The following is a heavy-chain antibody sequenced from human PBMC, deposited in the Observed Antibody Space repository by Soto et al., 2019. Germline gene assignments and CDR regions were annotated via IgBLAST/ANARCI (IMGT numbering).Heavy chain of an antibody. V-gene: IGHV4-59*01. CDR3: ARGGVTTDAFDI. CDR2: IYYSGST. Sequence: SETLSLTCTVSGGSISSYYWSWIRQPPGKGLEWIGYIYYSGSTNYNPPLKSRVTISVDTSKNQFSLKLSSVTAADTAVYYCARGGVTTDAFDIWGQGTMVTVSS. CDR1: GGSISSYY. D-gene: IGHD4-17*01. J-gene: IGHJ3*02.